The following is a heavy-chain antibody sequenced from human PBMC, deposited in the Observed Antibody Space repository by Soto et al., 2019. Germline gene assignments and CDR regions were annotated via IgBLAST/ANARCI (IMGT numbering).Heavy chain of an antibody. CDR2: ISYDGSNK. CDR3: AKPTADYAFDI. Sequence: GGSLRLSCAASGFTFSSYGMHWVRQAPGKGLEWVAVISYDGSNKYYADSVKGRFTISRDNSKNTLYLQMNSLRAEDTAVYYCAKPTADYAFDIWGQGTMVTVSS. V-gene: IGHV3-30*18. D-gene: IGHD4-4*01. CDR1: GFTFSSYG. J-gene: IGHJ3*02.